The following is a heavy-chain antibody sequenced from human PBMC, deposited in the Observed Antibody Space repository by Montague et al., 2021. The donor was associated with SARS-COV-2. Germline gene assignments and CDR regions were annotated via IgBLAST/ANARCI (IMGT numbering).Heavy chain of an antibody. CDR1: GGSVSSGSYY. V-gene: IGHV4-61*01. CDR2: IYYSGST. J-gene: IGHJ6*02. D-gene: IGHD3-3*01. Sequence: SETLSLTCIVSGGSVSSGSYYWSWIGKPPGKGLEWIGYIYYSGSTNYNPSLKSRVTISVDTSKNQFSLKLSSVTAADTAVYYCARDPWRITIFGVVTRYGMDVWGQGTTVTVSS. CDR3: ARDPWRITIFGVVTRYGMDV.